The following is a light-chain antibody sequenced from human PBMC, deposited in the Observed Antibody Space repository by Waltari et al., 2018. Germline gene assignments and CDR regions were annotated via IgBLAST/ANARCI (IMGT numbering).Light chain of an antibody. CDR1: ETRKTN. J-gene: IGKJ2*01. Sequence: EIVVTQSPATLSVSPGEGATLSCRARETRKTNLPWYQHKPGQAPRLLIYDASTRATGIPARFSGSGSGTEFTLTISSLQSEDFAIYFCQQYNEWPPISTFGQGTNREIK. CDR2: DAS. V-gene: IGKV3-15*01. CDR3: QQYNEWPPIST.